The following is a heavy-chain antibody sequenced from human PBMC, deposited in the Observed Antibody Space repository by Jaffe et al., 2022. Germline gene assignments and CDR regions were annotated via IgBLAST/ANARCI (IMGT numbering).Heavy chain of an antibody. D-gene: IGHD6-6*01. CDR1: GFTFSSYA. V-gene: IGHV3-23*01. CDR2: ISGSGGST. Sequence: EVQLLESGGGLVQPGGSLRLSCAASGFTFSSYAMSWVRQAPGKGLEWVSAISGSGGSTYYADSVKGRFTISRDNSKNTLYLQMNSLRAEDTAVYYCAKDSRFPDIAARPVRFREFDAFDIWGQGTMVTVSS. CDR3: AKDSRFPDIAARPVRFREFDAFDI. J-gene: IGHJ3*02.